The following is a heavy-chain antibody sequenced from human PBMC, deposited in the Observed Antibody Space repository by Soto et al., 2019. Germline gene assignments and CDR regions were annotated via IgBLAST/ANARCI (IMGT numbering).Heavy chain of an antibody. CDR3: AREQQFLSTRGQLDY. CDR2: INAGNGNT. CDR1: GYTFISYG. J-gene: IGHJ4*02. V-gene: IGHV1-3*01. D-gene: IGHD1-1*01. Sequence: GASVKVSCKASGYTFISYGMHWVRQAPGQRLEWMGWINAGNGNTKYSQKFQGRVTITRDTSASTAYMELSSLRSEDTAVYYCAREQQFLSTRGQLDYWGQGTLVTVSS.